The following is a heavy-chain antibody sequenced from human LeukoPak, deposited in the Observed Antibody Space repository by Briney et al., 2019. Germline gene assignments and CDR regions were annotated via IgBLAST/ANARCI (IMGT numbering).Heavy chain of an antibody. CDR1: GYTFTSFD. CDR2: MNPHSGKS. CDR3: ARRNPTYWNFDL. D-gene: IGHD1-14*01. Sequence: ASVTVSCTASGYTFTSFDINWVRQASGQGLEWMGWMNPHSGKSGFAQKFQGRVTLTRNTSISTAYMELSSLRSEDSAIYYCARRNPTYWNFDLWGRSTPVTVSS. J-gene: IGHJ2*01. V-gene: IGHV1-8*01.